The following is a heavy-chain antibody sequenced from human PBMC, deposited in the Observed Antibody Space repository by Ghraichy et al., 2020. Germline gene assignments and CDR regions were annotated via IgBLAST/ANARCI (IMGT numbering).Heavy chain of an antibody. J-gene: IGHJ6*02. CDR1: GGSFSGYY. CDR2: INHNGST. V-gene: IGHV4-34*01. Sequence: SETLSLTCAVYGGSFSGYYWSWIRQPPGKGLEWIGEINHNGSTNYNPSLKSRVTISVDTSKNQFSLKLSSVTAADTDVYYCARVRVVVVPAASYYYYDGMDVWGQGTTVTVSS. CDR3: ARVRVVVVPAASYYYYDGMDV. D-gene: IGHD2-2*01.